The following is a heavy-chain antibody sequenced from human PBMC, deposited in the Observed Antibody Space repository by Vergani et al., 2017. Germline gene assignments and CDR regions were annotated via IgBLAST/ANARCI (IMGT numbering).Heavy chain of an antibody. CDR2: IYYTGST. CDR3: ARGWVSCWYGELCY. D-gene: IGHD3-10*01. V-gene: IGHV4-59*01. CDR1: GGSISSYY. J-gene: IGHJ4*02. Sequence: QVQLQESGPGLVKPSETLSLTCTVSGGSISSYYWTWIRQPPWKGLEWIGNIYYTGSTNYNPSLQSRVTMSVDTSNNQFSLRLSSVTAADTAVYYCARGWVSCWYGELCYWGQGTLVTVSS.